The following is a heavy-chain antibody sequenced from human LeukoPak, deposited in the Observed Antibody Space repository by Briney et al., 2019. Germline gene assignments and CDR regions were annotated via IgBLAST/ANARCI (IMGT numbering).Heavy chain of an antibody. CDR1: GGSISSYY. V-gene: IGHV4-59*01. Sequence: SETLSLTCTVSGGSISSYYWSWLRQPPGKGLEWIGYIYYSGSTNYNPSLKSRVTISVDTSKNQFSLKLSSVPAADTAVYYCARHVRGGSYYAFDIWGQGTMVTVSS. J-gene: IGHJ3*02. CDR2: IYYSGST. D-gene: IGHD1-26*01. CDR3: ARHVRGGSYYAFDI.